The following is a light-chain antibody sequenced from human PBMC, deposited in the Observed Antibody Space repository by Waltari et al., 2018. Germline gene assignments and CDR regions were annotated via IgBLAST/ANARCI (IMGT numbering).Light chain of an antibody. J-gene: IGLJ2*01. V-gene: IGLV3-27*01. CDR3: FSATDNNLF. Sequence: SYKLTQPPSVSVSPGQTATILCSGDVLARQYVRWFQQKPGQAPVLVIYEDTKRASGIPERFSGFSSGSTITLTIRGAQVDDEADYYCFSATDNNLFFGGGTKLTVL. CDR1: VLARQY. CDR2: EDT.